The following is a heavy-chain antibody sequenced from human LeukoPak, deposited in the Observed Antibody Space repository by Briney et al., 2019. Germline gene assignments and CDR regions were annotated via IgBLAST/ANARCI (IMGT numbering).Heavy chain of an antibody. Sequence: HPGGSLRLSCTESGFTFGDYGMSWVRQAPGKGLEWVGLIRSKTYGGTTEHAASVKGRFTMSRDDSKSIAYLQMDSLKTEDTAVYYCTRVRGVIVEGFDYWGQGTLVTVSS. J-gene: IGHJ4*02. V-gene: IGHV3-49*04. D-gene: IGHD3-10*01. CDR1: GFTFGDYG. CDR2: IRSKTYGGTT. CDR3: TRVRGVIVEGFDY.